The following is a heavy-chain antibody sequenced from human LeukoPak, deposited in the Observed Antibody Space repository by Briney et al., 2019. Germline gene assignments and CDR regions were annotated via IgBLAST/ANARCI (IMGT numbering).Heavy chain of an antibody. D-gene: IGHD3-10*01. J-gene: IGHJ4*02. CDR2: ISSSGSTI. V-gene: IGHV3-11*04. CDR1: GFTFSDYY. Sequence: GGSLRLSCAASGFTFSDYYMGWIRQAPGKGLEWVSYISSSGSTIYYADSVKGRFTISRDNAKNSLYLQMNSLRAEDTAVYYCARIMGGYYGSGSYYPPPFFDYWGQGTLVTVSS. CDR3: ARIMGGYYGSGSYYPPPFFDY.